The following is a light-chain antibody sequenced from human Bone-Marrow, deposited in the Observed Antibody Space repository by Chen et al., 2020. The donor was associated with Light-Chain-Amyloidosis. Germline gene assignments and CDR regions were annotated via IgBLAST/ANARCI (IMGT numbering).Light chain of an antibody. J-gene: IGKJ1*01. CDR2: LGS. CDR3: MQALQTPRT. CDR1: QSLLHTNVYIY. V-gene: IGKV2-28*01. Sequence: DIVMTQSPLSLPVTPGETASISCRSSQSLLHTNVYIYLDWYVKKPGQSTQLLIYLGSNRASGVPDRVSGNGSGTDFTLKISRVVAEDVGVYYSMQALQTPRTFGQGTKVEIK.